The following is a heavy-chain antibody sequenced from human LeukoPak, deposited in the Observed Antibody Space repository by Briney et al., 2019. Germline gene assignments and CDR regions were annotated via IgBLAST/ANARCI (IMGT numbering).Heavy chain of an antibody. D-gene: IGHD3-3*01. CDR2: ISSSSSYI. CDR1: GFTFSSYS. CDR3: ARVWRATVDSYYYYGMDV. Sequence: GGSLRLSCAASGFTFSSYSMNWVRQAPGKGLEWVSSISSSSSYIYYADSVKGRFTISRDNAKNSLYLQMNSLRAEDTAVYYCARVWRATVDSYYYYGMDVWGQGTTVTVSS. J-gene: IGHJ6*02. V-gene: IGHV3-21*01.